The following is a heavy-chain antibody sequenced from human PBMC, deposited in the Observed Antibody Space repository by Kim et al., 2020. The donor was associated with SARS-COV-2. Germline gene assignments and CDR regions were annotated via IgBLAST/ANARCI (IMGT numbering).Heavy chain of an antibody. Sequence: GRFTISRDNTKNTVYLQMNSLRAEDTAVYYCARGRWARDIWNYYYYGRDVWGQGTTVTVSS. V-gene: IGHV3-30*07. CDR3: ARGRWARDIWNYYYYGRDV. J-gene: IGHJ6*02. D-gene: IGHD5-12*01.